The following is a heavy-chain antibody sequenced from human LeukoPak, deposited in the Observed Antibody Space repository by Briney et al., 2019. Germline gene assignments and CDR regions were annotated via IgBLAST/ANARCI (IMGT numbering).Heavy chain of an antibody. J-gene: IGHJ4*02. CDR2: IYYSGST. CDR1: GGSISSYY. Sequence: SETLSLTCTVSGGSISSYYWSWIRQPPGKGLEWIGYIYYSGSTTYNPSLMSRVTISVDTSRNRFSLKLSSVTAADTAVYYCARLYCTNGVCKDYWGQGALVTVSS. D-gene: IGHD2-8*01. CDR3: ARLYCTNGVCKDY. V-gene: IGHV4-59*01.